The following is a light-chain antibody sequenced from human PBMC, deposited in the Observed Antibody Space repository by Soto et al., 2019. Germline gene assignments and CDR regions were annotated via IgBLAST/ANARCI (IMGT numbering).Light chain of an antibody. CDR2: QNY. CDR3: QAWDRSTGV. J-gene: IGLJ2*01. CDR1: KLGNKF. V-gene: IGLV3-1*01. Sequence: SYELTQPPSVSVSPGQTASITCSGAKLGNKFACWYQQKPGQSPVLVIYQNYKRPSGIPERFSGSNSGNTATLTISATQAMDEADYDCQAWDRSTGVFGGGTKLTVL.